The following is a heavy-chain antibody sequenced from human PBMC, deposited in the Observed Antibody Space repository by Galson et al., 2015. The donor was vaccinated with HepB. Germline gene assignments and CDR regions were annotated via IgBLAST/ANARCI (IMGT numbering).Heavy chain of an antibody. CDR2: INYFGDDR. D-gene: IGHD2-2*01. Sequence: SLRLSCAASGFTFSSYAMSWVRQAPGKGLEWVSSINYFGDDRHYAESVKGRLSISRDNSKNILYLQLNSLRAEDTAVYYCAKRGGWADSVLVPAFGMDVWGQGTTVTVSS. J-gene: IGHJ6*02. V-gene: IGHV3-23*01. CDR3: AKRGGWADSVLVPAFGMDV. CDR1: GFTFSSYA.